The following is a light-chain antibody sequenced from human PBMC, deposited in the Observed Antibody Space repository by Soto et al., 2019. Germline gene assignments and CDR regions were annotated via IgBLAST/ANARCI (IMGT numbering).Light chain of an antibody. Sequence: DIQMTQSPSTLSASVGGRVTITCRASQSVGTWVAWYQQKPGKAPKILIYHASSLETGVPSRFSGSGSGTEFTLTISSLQPDDFATYYCQHYNSYGTFGQGTKVDIK. V-gene: IGKV1-5*01. CDR2: HAS. CDR3: QHYNSYGT. CDR1: QSVGTW. J-gene: IGKJ1*01.